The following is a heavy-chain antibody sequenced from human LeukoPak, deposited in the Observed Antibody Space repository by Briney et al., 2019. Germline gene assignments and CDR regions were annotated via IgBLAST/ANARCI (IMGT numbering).Heavy chain of an antibody. J-gene: IGHJ4*02. Sequence: SVKVSCKASGGTFSSYAISWVRQAPGQGLEWMGGIIPIFGTANYAQKFQGRVTITADKSTSTAYMEPSSLRSEDTAVYYCARGYGSGSYSSFDYWGQGTLVTVSS. CDR1: GGTFSSYA. CDR2: IIPIFGTA. V-gene: IGHV1-69*06. CDR3: ARGYGSGSYSSFDY. D-gene: IGHD3-10*01.